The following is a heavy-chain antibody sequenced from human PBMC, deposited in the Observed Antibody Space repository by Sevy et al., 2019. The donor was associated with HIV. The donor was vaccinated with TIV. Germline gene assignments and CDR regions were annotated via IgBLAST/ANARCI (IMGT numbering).Heavy chain of an antibody. V-gene: IGHV4-30-4*01. Sequence: SETLSLTCSVSGDSISNADYYWSWIRQPPGKGLEWIGYIYYSGRTYYNPSLKSRISISVDTSRNQFSLSLDSVTAADTAVYYCARMKFWNGYFDYWGQGTLVTVSS. J-gene: IGHJ4*02. D-gene: IGHD3-3*01. CDR3: ARMKFWNGYFDY. CDR2: IYYSGRT. CDR1: GDSISNADYY.